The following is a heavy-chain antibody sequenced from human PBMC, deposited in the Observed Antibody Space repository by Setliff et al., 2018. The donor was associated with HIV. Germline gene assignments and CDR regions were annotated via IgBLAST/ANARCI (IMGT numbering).Heavy chain of an antibody. J-gene: IGHJ4*02. CDR3: ATSVATFDSVDY. CDR2: MNPNSGNT. Sequence: SVKVSCKTSGYTFTSYEINWVRQATGQGLEWMGWMNPNSGNTGYAQKFQGRVTMTRNTSISTAYMELSSLRSEDTAVYYCATSVATFDSVDYWGQGTLVTVSS. CDR1: GYTFTSYE. D-gene: IGHD1-26*01. V-gene: IGHV1-8*01.